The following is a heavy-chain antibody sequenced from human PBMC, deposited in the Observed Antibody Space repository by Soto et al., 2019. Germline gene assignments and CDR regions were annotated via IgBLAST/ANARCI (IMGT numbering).Heavy chain of an antibody. Sequence: SETLSLTCAVYGGSFSGYYWSWIRQHPGQGQEWIGYIYYSGSTYYNPSLKSRVTISVDTSKNQFSLKLSSVTAADTAVYYCAHRPIYCSGGSCFYDAFDIWGQGTMVTVSS. D-gene: IGHD2-15*01. V-gene: IGHV4-31*11. CDR1: GGSFSGYY. CDR3: AHRPIYCSGGSCFYDAFDI. CDR2: IYYSGST. J-gene: IGHJ3*02.